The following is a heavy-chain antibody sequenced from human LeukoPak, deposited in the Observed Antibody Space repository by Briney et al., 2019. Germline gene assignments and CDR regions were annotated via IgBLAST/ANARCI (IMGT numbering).Heavy chain of an antibody. CDR1: GASVCSAGYY. CDR3: ARTQSQSGTYRYYFGY. D-gene: IGHD1-26*01. V-gene: IGHV4-61*08. Sequence: NPSETLSLTCTVSGASVCSAGYYWSWIRQPPGGGLEWIGYIYYIRNTNYNPSLKSRVTMSLDPSKNQFSLKLNSVTAADTAVYYCARTQSQSGTYRYYFGYWGQGTLVTVSS. CDR2: IYYIRNT. J-gene: IGHJ4*02.